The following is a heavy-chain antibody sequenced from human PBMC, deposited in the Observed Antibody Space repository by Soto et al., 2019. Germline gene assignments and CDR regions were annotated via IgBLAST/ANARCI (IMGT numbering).Heavy chain of an antibody. J-gene: IGHJ4*02. CDR3: ARRADLQLWLLDY. D-gene: IGHD5-18*01. Sequence: GASVKVSCKASGGTFSSYAISWVRQAPGQGLEWMGGIIPIFGTANYAQKFQGRVTITADESTSTAYMELSSLRSEDTAVYYCARRADLQLWLLDYWGQGTLVTVSS. CDR2: IIPIFGTA. V-gene: IGHV1-69*13. CDR1: GGTFSSYA.